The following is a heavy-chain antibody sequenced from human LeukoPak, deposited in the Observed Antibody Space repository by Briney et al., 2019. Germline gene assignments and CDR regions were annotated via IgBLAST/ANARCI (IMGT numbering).Heavy chain of an antibody. D-gene: IGHD1-14*01. J-gene: IGHJ6*03. CDR2: ISWDGGST. CDR3: AKSSRTLNYYMDV. V-gene: IGHV3-43D*03. CDR1: GFTFDDYA. Sequence: EGSLRLSCAASGFTFDDYAMHWVRQAPGKGLEWVSLISWDGGSTYYADSVKGRFTISRDNSKNSLYLQMSCLRAEDTALYYCAKSSRTLNYYMDVWGKGTAVTVSS.